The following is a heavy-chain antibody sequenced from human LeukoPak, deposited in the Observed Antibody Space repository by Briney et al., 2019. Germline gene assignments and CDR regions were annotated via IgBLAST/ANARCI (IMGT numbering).Heavy chain of an antibody. J-gene: IGHJ3*02. V-gene: IGHV3-64D*06. CDR1: GFTFSSYA. CDR3: VKSGTEYSSSWLAAFNI. Sequence: GGTLRLSCSASGFTFSSYAMHWVHQAPGKGLQYVSAISSHGGSTYYADSVKGRFTISRDNSKNTLYLQMSSLRPEDTAVYYCVKSGTEYSSSWLAAFNIWGQGTMVTVSS. CDR2: ISSHGGST. D-gene: IGHD6-13*01.